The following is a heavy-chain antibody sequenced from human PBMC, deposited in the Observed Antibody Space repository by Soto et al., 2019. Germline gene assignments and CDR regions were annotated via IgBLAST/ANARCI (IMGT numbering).Heavy chain of an antibody. V-gene: IGHV3-30-3*01. CDR3: ARAIRYFDWSYYYGMDV. J-gene: IGHJ6*02. Sequence: TGGSLRLSCAASGFTFSSYAMHWVRQAPGKGLEWVAVISYDGSNKYYADSVKGRFTISRDNSKNTLYLQMNSLRAEDTAVYYCARAIRYFDWSYYYGMDVWGQGTTVTVSS. D-gene: IGHD3-9*01. CDR2: ISYDGSNK. CDR1: GFTFSSYA.